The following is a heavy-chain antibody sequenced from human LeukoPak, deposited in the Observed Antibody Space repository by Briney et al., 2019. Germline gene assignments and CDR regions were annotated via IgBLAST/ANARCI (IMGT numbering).Heavy chain of an antibody. V-gene: IGHV4-34*01. J-gene: IGHJ4*02. CDR3: ASPGAQQLVGAFDY. Sequence: NPSETLSLTCAVYGGSFSGYYWSWIRQPPGKGLEWIGSIYHSGSTYYNPSLKSRVTISVDTSKNQFSLKLSSVTAADTAVYYCASPGAQQLVGAFDYWGQGTLVTVSS. D-gene: IGHD6-13*01. CDR1: GGSFSGYY. CDR2: IYHSGST.